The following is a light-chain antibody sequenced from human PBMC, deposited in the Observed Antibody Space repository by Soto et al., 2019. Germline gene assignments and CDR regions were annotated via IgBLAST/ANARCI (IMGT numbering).Light chain of an antibody. CDR1: SSNIGAGYE. CDR2: GNS. Sequence: QSVLTQPPSVSGAPGQRVTISCIGGSSNIGAGYEVHWYQQLPGTVPKLLIYGNSNRPSGVPDRFSGSKSGTSASLAITGLQAEDEADYYCQSYDSSLFWVFGGGTKVTVL. V-gene: IGLV1-40*01. J-gene: IGLJ3*02. CDR3: QSYDSSLFWV.